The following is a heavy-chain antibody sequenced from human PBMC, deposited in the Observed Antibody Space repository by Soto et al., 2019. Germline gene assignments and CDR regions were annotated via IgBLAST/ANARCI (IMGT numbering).Heavy chain of an antibody. CDR3: ARDSFVAAAGTMYYYGMDV. D-gene: IGHD6-13*01. CDR1: GDSVSSNSAA. V-gene: IGHV6-1*01. Sequence: SPTLSLTCAISGDSVSSNSAAWNWIRQSPSRGLEWLGRTYYRSKWYNDYAVSVKSRITINPDTSKNQFSLQLNSVTPEDTAVYYCARDSFVAAAGTMYYYGMDVWGQGTTVTVSS. CDR2: TYYRSKWYN. J-gene: IGHJ6*02.